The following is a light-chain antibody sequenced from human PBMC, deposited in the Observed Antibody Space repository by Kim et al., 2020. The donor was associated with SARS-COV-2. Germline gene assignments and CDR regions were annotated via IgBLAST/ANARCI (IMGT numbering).Light chain of an antibody. Sequence: EIVLTQSPGTLSLSPGERATLSCRASQSVSSSYLAWYQQKPGQAPRLLIYGASSRATGIPDRFSGRWSGTDFTLTISRLEPEDFAVYYCQQYGSSPLTFGGGTKLEI. J-gene: IGKJ4*01. CDR1: QSVSSSY. CDR2: GAS. CDR3: QQYGSSPLT. V-gene: IGKV3-20*01.